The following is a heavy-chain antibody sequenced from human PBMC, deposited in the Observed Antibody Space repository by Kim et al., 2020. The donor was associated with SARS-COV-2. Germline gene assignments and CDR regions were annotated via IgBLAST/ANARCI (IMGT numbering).Heavy chain of an antibody. Sequence: GGSLRLSCTASGFTVSSNYMNWVRQAPGKGLEWVSVIYSGGTTNYADSVKGRFIISRDDSRNTLYLQMNSLRAEDTAVYYCARHILTGSWGQGTLVTVSS. CDR3: ARHILTGS. V-gene: IGHV3-66*04. D-gene: IGHD3-9*01. CDR1: GFTVSSNY. J-gene: IGHJ5*02. CDR2: IYSGGTT.